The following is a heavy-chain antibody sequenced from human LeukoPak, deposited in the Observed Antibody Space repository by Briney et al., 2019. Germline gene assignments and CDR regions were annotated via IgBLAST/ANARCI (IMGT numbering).Heavy chain of an antibody. CDR2: INHSGST. V-gene: IGHV4-34*01. J-gene: IGHJ3*02. Sequence: PSETLSLTCAVYGGSFSGYYWSWIRQPPGKGLEWIGEINHSGSTNYNPSLKSRVTISVDTSKNQFSLKLSSVTAADTAVYYCARAWYNWNDGLFDIWGQGTMVTVSS. D-gene: IGHD1-20*01. CDR1: GGSFSGYY. CDR3: ARAWYNWNDGLFDI.